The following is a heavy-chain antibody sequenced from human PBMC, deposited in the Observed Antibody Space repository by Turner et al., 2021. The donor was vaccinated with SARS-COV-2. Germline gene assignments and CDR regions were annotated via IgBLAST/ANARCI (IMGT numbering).Heavy chain of an antibody. CDR2: IYNSGTT. D-gene: IGHD4-17*01. CDR3: ARRPQTSLYWYFDL. CDR1: GFSVDYGY. Sequence: GSLRLSCVASGFSVDYGYVAWVRQAPGKGLEAVSFIYNSGTTKMVDSVKCRFTISRDNSKNTIYLQMDSLRVEDTAVYYCARRPQTSLYWYFDLWGRGTPVTVSS. V-gene: IGHV3-66*01. J-gene: IGHJ2*01.